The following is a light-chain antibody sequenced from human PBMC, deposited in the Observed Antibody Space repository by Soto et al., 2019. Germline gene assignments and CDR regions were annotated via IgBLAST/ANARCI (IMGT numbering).Light chain of an antibody. CDR3: QQLNSYPLT. CDR2: AAS. J-gene: IGKJ5*01. Sequence: DIQLTQSPSFLSASVGNRVTITCRASKDISSSLAWNQQNTGKAPKLLIYAASTLQSGVPPRFSCSRSGTEFTLTTSSLQPEDFATYYCQQLNSYPLTFGQGTQLEIK. CDR1: KDISSS. V-gene: IGKV1-9*01.